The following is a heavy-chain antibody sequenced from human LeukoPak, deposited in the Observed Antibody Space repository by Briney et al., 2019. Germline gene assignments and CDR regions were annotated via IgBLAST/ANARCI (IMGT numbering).Heavy chain of an antibody. CDR3: ARVQDMGGYYLNDY. D-gene: IGHD3-22*01. J-gene: IGHJ4*02. CDR1: GGSISSGDYY. V-gene: IGHV4-30-4*08. Sequence: SETLSLTCTVSGGSISSGDYYWSWIRQPPGKGLEWIGYIYYSGSTYYNPSLKSRVTISVDTSKNQFSLKLSSVTAADTAVYYCARVQDMGGYYLNDYWGQGTLVTVSS. CDR2: IYYSGST.